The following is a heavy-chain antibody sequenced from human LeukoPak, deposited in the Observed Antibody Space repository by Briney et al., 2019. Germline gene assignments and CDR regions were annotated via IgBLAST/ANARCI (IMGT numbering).Heavy chain of an antibody. Sequence: ASVKVSCKASGYTFTGYYMHWVRQAPGQGLEWMGWINPNSGGTNYAQKFQGRVTMTRDTSISTAYMELSRLRSDDTAVYYCARDRGITIFGVVIDAFDIWGQGTMVAVSS. CDR1: GYTFTGYY. J-gene: IGHJ3*02. V-gene: IGHV1-2*02. CDR3: ARDRGITIFGVVIDAFDI. D-gene: IGHD3-3*01. CDR2: INPNSGGT.